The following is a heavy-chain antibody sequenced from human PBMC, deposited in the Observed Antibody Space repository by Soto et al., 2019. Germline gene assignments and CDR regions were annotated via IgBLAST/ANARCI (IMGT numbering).Heavy chain of an antibody. D-gene: IGHD3-3*01. CDR3: ARGELRFLEWLNLYGMDV. J-gene: IGHJ6*02. CDR2: ISSSGSTI. CDR1: GFTFSDYY. V-gene: IGHV3-11*01. Sequence: GGSVRLSCAASGFTFSDYYMSWICQAPGKGLEWVSYISSSGSTIYYADSVKGRFTISRDNAKNSLYLQMNSLRAEDTAVYYCARGELRFLEWLNLYGMDVWGQGTTVTVSS.